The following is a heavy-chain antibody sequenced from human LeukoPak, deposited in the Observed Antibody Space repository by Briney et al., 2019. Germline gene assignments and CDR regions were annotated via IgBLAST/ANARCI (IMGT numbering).Heavy chain of an antibody. V-gene: IGHV3-15*01. CDR3: TTQVGATAVFFNYFDY. D-gene: IGHD1-26*01. CDR1: GFTFSKAW. CDR2: IKSKTDGGTT. J-gene: IGHJ4*02. Sequence: GGSLRLSCGASGFTFSKAWMTWVRQAPGKGLEWVGRIKSKTDGGTTDYAAPVKGRFTISRDDSKNTLYLQMNGLKTEDTAVYYCTTQVGATAVFFNYFDYWGQGTLVTVSS.